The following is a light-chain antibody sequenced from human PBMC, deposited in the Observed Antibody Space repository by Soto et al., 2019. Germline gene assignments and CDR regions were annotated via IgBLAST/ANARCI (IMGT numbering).Light chain of an antibody. Sequence: DIQMTQSPSTLSATAGDRVTITCRASQSIDTFLAWYQHKPGKAPNLLIYDASTLQSGVPSRFSGSGFGTAFTLTISGLQPDDFATYYCQQHNDYSHVTFGQGTKVDIK. J-gene: IGKJ2*01. CDR2: DAS. CDR1: QSIDTF. CDR3: QQHNDYSHVT. V-gene: IGKV1-5*01.